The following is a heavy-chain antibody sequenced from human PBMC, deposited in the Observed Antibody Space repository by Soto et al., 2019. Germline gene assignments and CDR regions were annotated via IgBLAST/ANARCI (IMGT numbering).Heavy chain of an antibody. CDR1: GITVSSNY. J-gene: IGHJ4*02. V-gene: IGHV3-66*01. D-gene: IGHD4-17*01. CDR3: ARASTLTTIFDY. Sequence: EVQLVGSGGGLVQPGESLRLSCAASGITVSSNYMSWVRQAPGKGLEWVSVLHSGGTIYYADSVKGRFTISRDSSKNTLYLQMNSLRAEDTAVYYCARASTLTTIFDYWGQGTLVTVSS. CDR2: LHSGGTI.